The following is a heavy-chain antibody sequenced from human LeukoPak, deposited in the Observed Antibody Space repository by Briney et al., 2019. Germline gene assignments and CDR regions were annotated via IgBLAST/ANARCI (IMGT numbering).Heavy chain of an antibody. J-gene: IGHJ4*02. D-gene: IGHD1-14*01. Sequence: PGGSLRLSCATSGFAFSTFSMNWVRQVPGKGLEWVSFISSSSSTIYYADSVKGRFTISRDNAKNSLYLQMNLLRAEDTALYYCATNPPGGHYFDYWGQEGTPVTVSS. V-gene: IGHV3-48*01. CDR2: ISSSSSTI. CDR3: ATNPPGGHYFDY. CDR1: GFAFSTFS.